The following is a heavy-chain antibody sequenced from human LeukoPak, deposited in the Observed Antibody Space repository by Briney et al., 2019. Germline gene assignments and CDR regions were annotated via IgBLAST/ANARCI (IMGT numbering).Heavy chain of an antibody. Sequence: GGSLRLSCAASGNSWMHWVRQVPGKGLVCVSHINSDGSWTSYADSVKGRFTISKDNAKNTVYLQMNSLRAEDTAVYYCVSFYETYWGRGTLVTVSS. V-gene: IGHV3-74*01. D-gene: IGHD2/OR15-2a*01. CDR1: GNSW. CDR2: INSDGSWT. J-gene: IGHJ4*02. CDR3: VSFYETY.